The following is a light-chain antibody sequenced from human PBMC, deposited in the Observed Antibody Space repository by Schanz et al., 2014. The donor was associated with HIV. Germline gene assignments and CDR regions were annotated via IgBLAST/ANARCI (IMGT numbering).Light chain of an antibody. Sequence: QSVLTQPPSVSGTPGQRVTILCSGSSSNIGINTVNWYQHLPGTAPKLLMYANMERPSGVPDRFSGSGSGTSASLAISGLQSEDEADYYCAAWDDTLNGYVFGSGTKLTVL. J-gene: IGLJ1*01. CDR2: ANM. CDR1: SSNIGINT. CDR3: AAWDDTLNGYV. V-gene: IGLV1-44*01.